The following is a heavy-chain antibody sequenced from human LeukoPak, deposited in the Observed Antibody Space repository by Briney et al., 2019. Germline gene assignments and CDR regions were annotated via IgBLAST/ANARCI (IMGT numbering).Heavy chain of an antibody. CDR1: GYTFTGYY. Sequence: SVNVSCKASGYTFTGYYMHWVRPARGQGRDWMGWINPNSGATNYAQKFQGRVTMTRDTSISTAYMELSRLRSDDTAVYYCARDDALTLRLSWGQGTRVTFSS. D-gene: IGHD4-17*01. CDR3: ARDDALTLRLS. CDR2: INPNSGAT. J-gene: IGHJ5*02. V-gene: IGHV1-2*02.